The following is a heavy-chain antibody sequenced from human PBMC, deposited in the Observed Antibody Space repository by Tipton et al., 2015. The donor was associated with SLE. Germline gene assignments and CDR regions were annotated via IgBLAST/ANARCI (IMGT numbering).Heavy chain of an antibody. CDR1: GFIFSICA. D-gene: IGHD1-26*01. CDR2: VVGGGANI. CDR3: ARGWEGRKYALDV. Sequence: SLRLSCSASGFIFSICAMSWVRQAPGKGLEWVSGVVGGGANIYYYADSVKGRFAISRDSSKNTLYLQMNSLRAEDTALYYCARGWEGRKYALDVWGRGTMVTVSS. J-gene: IGHJ3*01. V-gene: IGHV3-23*01.